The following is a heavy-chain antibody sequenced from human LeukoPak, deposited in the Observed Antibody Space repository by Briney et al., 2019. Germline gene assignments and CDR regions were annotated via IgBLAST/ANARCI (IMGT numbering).Heavy chain of an antibody. CDR3: ARVTMVAGASYNLFVV. V-gene: IGHV3-33*01. Sequence: GGSLRLSCAASGFTFSNYGMHWVRQAPGKGPEWVAVIWSDGSNKHYADSARGRFTISRDNSKNTLYLQMNSLRADDTAVYYCARVTMVAGASYNLFVVWGQGTLVTVST. D-gene: IGHD2-15*01. J-gene: IGHJ5*02. CDR1: GFTFSNYG. CDR2: IWSDGSNK.